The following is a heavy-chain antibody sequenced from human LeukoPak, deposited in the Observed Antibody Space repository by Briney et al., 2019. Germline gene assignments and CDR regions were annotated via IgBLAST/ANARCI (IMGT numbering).Heavy chain of an antibody. CDR1: GGTFSSYA. D-gene: IGHD2-2*01. CDR2: IIPIFGTA. V-gene: IGHV1-69*13. Sequence: SVKVSCKASGGTFSSYAISWVRQAPGQGLEWMGGIIPIFGTANYAQKFQGRVTITADESTSTAYMELSSLRSEDTAVYYCARSQLGYCSSTSCQQTYYYYYGMDVWGQGTTVTVSS. J-gene: IGHJ6*02. CDR3: ARSQLGYCSSTSCQQTYYYYYGMDV.